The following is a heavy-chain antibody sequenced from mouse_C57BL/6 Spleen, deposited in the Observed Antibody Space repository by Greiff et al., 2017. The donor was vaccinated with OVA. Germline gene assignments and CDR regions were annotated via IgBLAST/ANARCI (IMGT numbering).Heavy chain of an antibody. J-gene: IGHJ2*01. CDR3: ARDRGAYFDY. Sequence: ESGPGMVKPSQSLSLTCTVTGYSITSGYDWHWIRHFPGNKLEWMGYISYSGSPNYNPSLKSRISITHDTSKNHFFLKLNSVTTEDTATYYCARDRGAYFDYWGQGTTLTVSS. V-gene: IGHV3-1*01. CDR1: GYSITSGYD. CDR2: ISYSGSP.